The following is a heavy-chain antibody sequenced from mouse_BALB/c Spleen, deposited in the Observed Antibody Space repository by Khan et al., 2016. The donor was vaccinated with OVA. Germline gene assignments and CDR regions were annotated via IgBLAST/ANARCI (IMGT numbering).Heavy chain of an antibody. CDR1: GYSITSDYA. CDR2: ISYSGHT. CDR3: ARVYGGDADY. V-gene: IGHV3-2*02. J-gene: IGHJ2*02. Sequence: EVQLQESRPRLVKPSQSLSLTCPVTGYSITSDYAWNWIRQFPGNKLEWIGFISYSGHTKSNPSLKSRFSITRDTSKNQFFLQLKSVITNDTATYYCARVYGGDADYWGQGTSLTVSS. D-gene: IGHD1-1*01.